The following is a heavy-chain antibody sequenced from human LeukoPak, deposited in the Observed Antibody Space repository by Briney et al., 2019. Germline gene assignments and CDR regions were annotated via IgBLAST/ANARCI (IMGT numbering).Heavy chain of an antibody. Sequence: SETLSLTCAVYGGSFSGYHWTWIRQSPGKGLEWIGDINPSGSTYYNPSLKSRLTISVDTSKNQFPLKLRSVTAADTAVYYCARGRHDITMIVVVMTSVSYYLDVWGKGTTVTVS. CDR3: ARGRHDITMIVVVMTSVSYYLDV. CDR1: GGSFSGYH. CDR2: INPSGST. J-gene: IGHJ6*03. V-gene: IGHV4-34*01. D-gene: IGHD3-22*01.